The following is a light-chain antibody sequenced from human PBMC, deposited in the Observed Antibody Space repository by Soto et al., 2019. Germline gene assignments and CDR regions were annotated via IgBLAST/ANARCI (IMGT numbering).Light chain of an antibody. J-gene: IGKJ3*01. CDR1: QSVFDSFNRKTH. V-gene: IGKV4-1*01. Sequence: IVVTQSPDSLAVSLGERATINCKSSQSVFDSFNRKTHLAWYQQRPGQPPKLLIYWASTRESGVPDRFSGSGSTTDFTLTINSLQPDDVAVYYCQQYQAIPFTFGPGTKVDIK. CDR3: QQYQAIPFT. CDR2: WAS.